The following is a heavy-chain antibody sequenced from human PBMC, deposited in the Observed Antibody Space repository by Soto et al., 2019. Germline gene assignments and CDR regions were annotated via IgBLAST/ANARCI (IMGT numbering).Heavy chain of an antibody. V-gene: IGHV4-4*07. J-gene: IGHJ4*02. Sequence: SETLSLTCTVSGGSISGYYWSWIRQPAGKGLEWIGRMYNSERTNYNPSLKSRVTMSMDTSKNQFSLKLTSVTAADTAVYFCASEPLAHYYFDLWGQGTLVTVSS. CDR2: MYNSERT. CDR3: ASEPLAHYYFDL. CDR1: GGSISGYY.